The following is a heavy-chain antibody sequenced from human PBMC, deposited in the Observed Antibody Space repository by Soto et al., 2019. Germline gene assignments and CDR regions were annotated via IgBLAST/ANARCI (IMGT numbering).Heavy chain of an antibody. Sequence: QLQLQESGSGLVKPSQTLSLTCAVSGGSISSGGYSWSWIRQPPGKGLEWIGYIYHSGSTYYNPSLKSRVTISVGRSTTQFSLKLSSVSAADRARYYCARVPGLWGRGTLVTVSS. CDR2: IYHSGST. J-gene: IGHJ2*01. CDR3: ARVPGL. CDR1: GGSISSGGYS. V-gene: IGHV4-30-2*01.